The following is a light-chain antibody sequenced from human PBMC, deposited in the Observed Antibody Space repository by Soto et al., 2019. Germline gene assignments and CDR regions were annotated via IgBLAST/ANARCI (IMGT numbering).Light chain of an antibody. CDR1: SSDVGGYNY. CDR2: DVT. V-gene: IGLV2-14*03. CDR3: SSYTTSNTRQIV. J-gene: IGLJ1*01. Sequence: SSLTQPASVSWSPGQSVTISRTGTSSDVGGYNYVSWYQHHPGKAPKLIIYDVTNRPSGVSNPFSGSKSGNTASLTISGLQPEDEADYYCSSYTTSNTRQIVFGTGTKV.